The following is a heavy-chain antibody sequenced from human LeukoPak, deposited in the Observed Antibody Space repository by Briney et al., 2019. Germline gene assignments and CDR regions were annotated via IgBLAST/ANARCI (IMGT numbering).Heavy chain of an antibody. CDR1: GFTFSSYA. CDR3: AKASIYCSSTSCPLGYFDY. J-gene: IGHJ4*02. Sequence: GGSLRLSCATSGFTFSSYAMSWGRQAPGKGLEWVSAISGSGRSTDYADSVKGRFTISRDNSKNTLYLQMNRLRAGDTAVYYCAKASIYCSSTSCPLGYFDYWGQGTLVTVCS. D-gene: IGHD2-2*01. V-gene: IGHV3-23*01. CDR2: ISGSGRST.